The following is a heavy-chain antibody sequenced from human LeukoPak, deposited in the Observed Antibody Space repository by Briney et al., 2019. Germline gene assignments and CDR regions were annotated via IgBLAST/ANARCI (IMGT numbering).Heavy chain of an antibody. Sequence: PGGSLRLSCAASGLTFSSYGMHWVRQAPGKGLEWVAVIWYDGSNKYYADSVKGQFTISRDNSKNTLYLQMNSLRAEDTAVYYCAAYCSSTSCFVGAFDIWGQGTMVTVSS. CDR2: IWYDGSNK. CDR3: AAYCSSTSCFVGAFDI. D-gene: IGHD2-2*01. J-gene: IGHJ3*02. CDR1: GLTFSSYG. V-gene: IGHV3-33*01.